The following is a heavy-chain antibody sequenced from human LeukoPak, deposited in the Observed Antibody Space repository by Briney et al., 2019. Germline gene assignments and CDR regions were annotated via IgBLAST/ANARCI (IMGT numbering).Heavy chain of an antibody. CDR3: AREGGSGWYSGWFDP. J-gene: IGHJ5*02. V-gene: IGHV3-7*03. Sequence: GGSLRLSCAPSAFIFTYYWMSWVRQAPGKGLEWVANINQDGSEKRYVDSAKGRFTISRDNAENLLYLQMNNLRAEDTAVYYCAREGGSGWYSGWFDPWGQGTLVTVSS. CDR2: INQDGSEK. D-gene: IGHD6-19*01. CDR1: AFIFTYYW.